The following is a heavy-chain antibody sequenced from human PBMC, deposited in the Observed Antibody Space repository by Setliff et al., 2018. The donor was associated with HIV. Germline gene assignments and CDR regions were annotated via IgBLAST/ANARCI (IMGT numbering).Heavy chain of an antibody. CDR1: GGSLSGYY. Sequence: SETLSLTCAVYGGSLSGYYWSWVRQSPGRGLEWIGEINQSGNTNFNPSLKSRVTISVDTSKNQFSLNLTSVTAADTAVYYCARLGYSGSLVGAFDIWGQGTMVTVSS. V-gene: IGHV4-34*01. CDR2: INQSGNT. D-gene: IGHD1-26*01. J-gene: IGHJ3*02. CDR3: ARLGYSGSLVGAFDI.